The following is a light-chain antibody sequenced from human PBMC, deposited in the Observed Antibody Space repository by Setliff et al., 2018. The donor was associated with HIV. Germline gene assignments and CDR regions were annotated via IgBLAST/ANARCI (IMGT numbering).Light chain of an antibody. CDR2: KNN. J-gene: IGLJ3*02. CDR1: SSNIGSNF. CDR3: AAWDDNLNAWV. Sequence: QSVLTQPPSASGTPGQRITISRSGSSSNIGSNFVYWYQHLPGTAPKLLIYKNNQRPSGVPDRFSGSKSGTSGSLAISGLRSEDEADYSCAAWDDNLNAWVFGGGTKVPS. V-gene: IGLV1-47*01.